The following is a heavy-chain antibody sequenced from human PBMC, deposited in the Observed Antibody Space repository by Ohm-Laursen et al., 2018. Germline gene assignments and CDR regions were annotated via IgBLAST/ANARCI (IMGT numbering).Heavy chain of an antibody. D-gene: IGHD5-24*01. J-gene: IGHJ4*02. Sequence: ASVKVSCKASGYTFTSYDINWVRQATGQGLEWMGWIKPNNGETGYAQKFQGRVTMTRDTSISTAYMELSSLRSEDTALYYCARGDGYNLHWGQGTLVTVSS. CDR1: GYTFTSYD. CDR3: ARGDGYNLH. V-gene: IGHV1-8*01. CDR2: IKPNNGET.